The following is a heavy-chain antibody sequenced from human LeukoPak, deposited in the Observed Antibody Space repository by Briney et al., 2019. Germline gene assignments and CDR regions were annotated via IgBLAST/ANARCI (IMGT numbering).Heavy chain of an antibody. Sequence: ASVKVSCKASGGTFSSYAISWVRQAPGQGLEWMGWINPNSGGTNYAQKFQGRVTMTRDTSISTAYMELSRLRSDDTAVYYCAREGIGYSSSWYNWFDPWGQGTLVTVSS. CDR1: GGTFSSYA. J-gene: IGHJ5*02. V-gene: IGHV1-2*02. CDR2: INPNSGGT. D-gene: IGHD6-13*01. CDR3: AREGIGYSSSWYNWFDP.